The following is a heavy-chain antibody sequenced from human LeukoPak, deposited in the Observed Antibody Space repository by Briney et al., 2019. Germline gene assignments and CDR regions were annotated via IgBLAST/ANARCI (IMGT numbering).Heavy chain of an antibody. CDR3: AKDRKSSSWNWDDY. V-gene: IGHV3-43*02. J-gene: IGHJ4*02. CDR1: GFTFDDYA. Sequence: GGSLRLSCAASGFTFDDYAMHWVRQAPGKGLEWVSLISGDGGSTYYADSVKGRFTISRDNSKNSLYLQMNSLRTEDTALYYCAKDRKSSSWNWDDYWGQGTLVTVSS. CDR2: ISGDGGST. D-gene: IGHD6-13*01.